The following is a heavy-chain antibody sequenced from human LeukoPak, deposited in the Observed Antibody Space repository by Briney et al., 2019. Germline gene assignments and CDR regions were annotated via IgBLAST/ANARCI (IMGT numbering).Heavy chain of an antibody. CDR2: ISGSGSDL. V-gene: IGHV3-11*01. J-gene: IGHJ6*02. Sequence: GGSLRLSCVACGVSFSDYYMSWIRQAPGRGLEWNSYISGSGSDLYYADSVKGRFTISRDNANNSLYLQMNSLRAEDTAVYYCARSIGYYYTMDVWGQGTTVTVSS. D-gene: IGHD3-22*01. CDR3: ARSIGYYYTMDV. CDR1: GVSFSDYY.